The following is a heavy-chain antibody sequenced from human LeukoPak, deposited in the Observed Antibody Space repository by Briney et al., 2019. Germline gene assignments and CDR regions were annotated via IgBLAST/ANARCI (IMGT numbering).Heavy chain of an antibody. V-gene: IGHV4-61*08. D-gene: IGHD3-10*01. CDR3: ARLAPWKKWFGDTPQVLAFDI. Sequence: SETLSLTCTVSGGSISSGDYYWSWIRQPPGKGLEWIGYIYYSGSTNYNPSLKSRVTISVDTSKNQFSLKLSSVTAADTAVYYCARLAPWKKWFGDTPQVLAFDIWGQGTMVTVSS. CDR1: GGSISSGDYY. CDR2: IYYSGST. J-gene: IGHJ3*02.